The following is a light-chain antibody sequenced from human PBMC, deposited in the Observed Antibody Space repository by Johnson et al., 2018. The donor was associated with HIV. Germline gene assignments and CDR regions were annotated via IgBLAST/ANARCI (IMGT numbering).Light chain of an antibody. V-gene: IGLV1-51*02. CDR2: EDN. Sequence: QPVLTQPPSVSAAPGQRVNISCSGNSSNIENYFVSWYQQLPGAAPRLLIYEDNKRPSGIPDRFSGSKSGASATLGITGLQTGDAADYYCGTWDNGLSGYVFGSGTTVIVL. J-gene: IGLJ1*01. CDR1: SSNIENYF. CDR3: GTWDNGLSGYV.